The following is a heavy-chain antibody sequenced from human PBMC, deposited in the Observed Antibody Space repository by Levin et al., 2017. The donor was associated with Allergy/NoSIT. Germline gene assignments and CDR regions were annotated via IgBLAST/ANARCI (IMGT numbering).Heavy chain of an antibody. CDR3: ASWVSSSWYDAFDI. Sequence: SETLSLTCTVSGGSISSYYWSWIRQPPGKGLEWIGYIYYSGSTNYNPSLKSRVTISVDTSKNQFSLKLSSVTAADTAVYYCASWVSSSWYDAFDIWGQGTMVTVSS. V-gene: IGHV4-59*01. J-gene: IGHJ3*02. CDR1: GGSISSYY. CDR2: IYYSGST. D-gene: IGHD6-13*01.